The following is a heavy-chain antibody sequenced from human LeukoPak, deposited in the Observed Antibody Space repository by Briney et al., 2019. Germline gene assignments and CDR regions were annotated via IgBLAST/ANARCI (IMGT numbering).Heavy chain of an antibody. V-gene: IGHV3-48*01. CDR2: VSGSSSTV. CDR3: VRQFAS. CDR1: GFTFSSYA. J-gene: IGHJ4*02. Sequence: GGSLRLSCAASGFTFSSYAMSWVRQAPGKRLEWVAYVSGSSSTVYYADSVKGRFTISRDNGKSSLYLQMNSLRVEDTALYYCVRQFASWGQGTLVTVSS.